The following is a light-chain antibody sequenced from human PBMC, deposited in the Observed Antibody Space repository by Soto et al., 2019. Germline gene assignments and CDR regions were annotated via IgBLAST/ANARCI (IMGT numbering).Light chain of an antibody. CDR3: SSFTSTSTWM. J-gene: IGLJ3*02. CDR1: SSNIGAGYD. CDR2: GNS. V-gene: IGLV1-40*01. Sequence: QSVLTQPPSVSGAPGQRVTISCTGSSSNIGAGYDVHWYQQLPGTAPKLLIYGNSNRPSGVPDRFSGSKSGTSASLAITGLQAEDEADYYCSSFTSTSTWMFGGGTKLTVL.